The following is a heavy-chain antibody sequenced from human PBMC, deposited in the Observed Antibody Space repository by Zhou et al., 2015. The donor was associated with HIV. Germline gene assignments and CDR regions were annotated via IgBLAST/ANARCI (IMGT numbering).Heavy chain of an antibody. V-gene: IGHV1-69*01. CDR3: ARAGYDSSGNTPAEYFQH. CDR2: IIPIFGTA. Sequence: QVQLVQSGAEVKKPGSSVKVSCKASGGTFSSYAISWVRQAPGQGLEWMGGIIPIFGTANYAQKFQGRVTITADESTSTAYMELSSLRSEDTAVYYCARAGYDSSGNTPAEYFQHWGQGTLVTVSS. D-gene: IGHD3-22*01. CDR1: GGTFSSYA. J-gene: IGHJ1*01.